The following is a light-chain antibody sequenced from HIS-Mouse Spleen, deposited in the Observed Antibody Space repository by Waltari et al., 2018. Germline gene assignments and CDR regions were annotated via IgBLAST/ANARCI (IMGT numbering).Light chain of an antibody. CDR3: QQLNSYPPT. V-gene: IGKV1-9*01. J-gene: IGKJ1*01. Sequence: DIQLTPSPSFLSASVGDRVTITCPASQGISSYLAWYQQKPGKAPKLLIYAASTWQSGVPSRFSGSGSGTEFTLTISSLQPEDFATYYCQQLNSYPPTFGQGTKVEIK. CDR1: QGISSY. CDR2: AAS.